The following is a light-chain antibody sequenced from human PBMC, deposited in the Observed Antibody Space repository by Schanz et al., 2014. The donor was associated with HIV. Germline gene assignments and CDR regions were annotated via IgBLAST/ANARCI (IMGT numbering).Light chain of an antibody. CDR2: GAS. Sequence: EIVLTQSPGTLSLSPGERANLSCRTSQSVSSSYLDWYQQKPGQAPRLLIYGASSRATGIPDRFSGSGSGTDFSLTISRLEPEDFAVYFCQQYATSAFTFGPGTKVDIK. V-gene: IGKV3-20*01. CDR1: QSVSSSY. J-gene: IGKJ3*01. CDR3: QQYATSAFT.